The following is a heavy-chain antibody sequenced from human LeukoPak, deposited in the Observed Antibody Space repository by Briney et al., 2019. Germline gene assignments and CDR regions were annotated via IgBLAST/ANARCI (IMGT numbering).Heavy chain of an antibody. CDR2: IYTSGST. CDR1: VGSISSYY. D-gene: IGHD3-10*01. V-gene: IGHV4-4*07. Sequence: PSETLSLTCTLSVGSISSYYWSWIRQLAGKGLEWIGRIYTSGSTNYNPSLKRRVTMSVDTSKHQFSLKLSSVTAADTAVYYCARGLARDWFDPWGQGTLVTVSS. J-gene: IGHJ5*02. CDR3: ARGLARDWFDP.